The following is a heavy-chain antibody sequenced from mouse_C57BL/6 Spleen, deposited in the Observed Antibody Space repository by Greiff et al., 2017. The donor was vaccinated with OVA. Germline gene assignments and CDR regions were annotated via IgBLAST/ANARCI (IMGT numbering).Heavy chain of an antibody. CDR1: GYTFTSYW. J-gene: IGHJ4*01. Sequence: QVQLQQPGTELVKPGASVKLSCKASGYTFTSYWMHWVKQRPGQGLEWIGNINPSNGGTNYNEKFKSKATLTVDKSTSTAYMQLSSLTSEDSAVYYCARIDYEIYYAMDYWGQGTSVTVAS. D-gene: IGHD2-4*01. CDR3: ARIDYEIYYAMDY. V-gene: IGHV1-53*01. CDR2: INPSNGGT.